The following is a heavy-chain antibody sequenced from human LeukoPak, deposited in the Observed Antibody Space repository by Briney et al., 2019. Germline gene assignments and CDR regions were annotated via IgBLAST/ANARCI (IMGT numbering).Heavy chain of an antibody. CDR2: IYPGDSDT. CDR3: ARHVRTGTTRSFDY. D-gene: IGHD1-7*01. CDR1: GASFTTNW. V-gene: IGHV5-51*01. Sequence: GESLQISCKGSGASFTTNWIGWVRQVPGKGLEWMGIIYPGDSDTRYSPSFQGQVTISADKSISTAYLQWSSLKASDTAMYYCARHVRTGTTRSFDYWGQGTLVTVSS. J-gene: IGHJ4*02.